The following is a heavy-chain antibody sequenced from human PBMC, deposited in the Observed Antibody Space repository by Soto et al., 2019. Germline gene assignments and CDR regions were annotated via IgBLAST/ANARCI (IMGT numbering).Heavy chain of an antibody. Sequence: QITLKESGPTLVNPTQTLTLTCTFSGFSLSTSGAAVGWIRQPPGKALEWLALVYWDDDKRYSPSIKNRVTITKVTSKNQVVLTLTNAEPVDTATYCAHRQLVTFFGLVTQTDVWFDSWGQGTLVTVPS. CDR1: GFSLSTSGAA. CDR2: VYWDDDK. CDR3: HRQLVTFFGLVTQTDVWFDS. V-gene: IGHV2-5*02. D-gene: IGHD3-3*01. J-gene: IGHJ5*01.